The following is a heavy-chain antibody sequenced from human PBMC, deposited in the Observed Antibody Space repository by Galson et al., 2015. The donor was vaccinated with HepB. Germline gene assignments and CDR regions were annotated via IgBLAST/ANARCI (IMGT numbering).Heavy chain of an antibody. D-gene: IGHD5-18*01. Sequence: SLRLSCAASTFIFSTYSMNWVRQAPGKGLEWVSYISSSSTTIYYADSVKGRFTISRDNAKNSLYLQMNSLRAEDTAVYYCARGGWIQDYGMDVWGQGTTVTVSS. J-gene: IGHJ6*02. CDR2: ISSSSTTI. CDR1: TFIFSTYS. V-gene: IGHV3-48*04. CDR3: ARGGWIQDYGMDV.